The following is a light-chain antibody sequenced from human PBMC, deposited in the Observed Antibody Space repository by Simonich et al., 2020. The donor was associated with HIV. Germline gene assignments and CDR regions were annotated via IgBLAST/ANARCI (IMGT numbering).Light chain of an antibody. V-gene: IGKV2-28*01. J-gene: IGKJ4*01. CDR1: QSLVHSNGYDY. CDR2: LGS. Sequence: DIVMTQSPLSLPVTPGEPASISCRSSQSLVHSNGYDYLDWYLQKPGQSPHLLSYLGSNRASGVPDRFSGSGSGTDFTLKISRVEAEDVGVYYCMQALQTPLTFGGGTKVEIK. CDR3: MQALQTPLT.